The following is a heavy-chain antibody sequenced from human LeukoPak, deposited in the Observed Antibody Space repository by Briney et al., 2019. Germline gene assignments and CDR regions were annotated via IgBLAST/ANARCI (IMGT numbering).Heavy chain of an antibody. V-gene: IGHV4-34*01. D-gene: IGHD2-21*02. CDR1: GGSFSGYY. CDR2: INHSGGT. CDR3: ARVVVVTAILGGYYYYYYMDV. J-gene: IGHJ6*03. Sequence: PSETLSLTCAVYGGSFSGYYWSWIRQPPGKGLEWIGEINHSGGTNYNPSLKSRVTISVDTSKNQFSLKLSSVTAADTAVYYCARVVVVTAILGGYYYYYYMDVWGKGTTVTVSS.